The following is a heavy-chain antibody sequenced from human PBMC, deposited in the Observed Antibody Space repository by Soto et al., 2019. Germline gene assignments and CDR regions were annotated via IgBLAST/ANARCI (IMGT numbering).Heavy chain of an antibody. CDR1: GYTFTGYY. CDR3: AKDYYDSSGYDNWFDP. CDR2: INPNSGGT. V-gene: IGHV1-2*02. Sequence: ASVKVSCKASGYTFTGYYMHWVRQARGQGLEWMGCINPNSGGTNNAQKFQGRATLTKDTSISTAYMELSRLRSDDTAVYYCAKDYYDSSGYDNWFDPWGQGTLVTVPQ. D-gene: IGHD3-22*01. J-gene: IGHJ5*02.